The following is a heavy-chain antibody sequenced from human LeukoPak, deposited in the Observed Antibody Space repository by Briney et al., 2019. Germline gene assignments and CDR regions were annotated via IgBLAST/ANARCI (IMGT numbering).Heavy chain of an antibody. CDR3: TGATPFDY. D-gene: IGHD1-26*01. CDR2: IRSEANSYAT. CDR1: GFTFSGSA. J-gene: IGHJ4*02. V-gene: IGHV3-73*01. Sequence: GGSLRLSCAASGFTFSGSAMHWVRQASGKGLEWVGRIRSEANSYATAYAASVKGRFTISRDDSKNTAYLQMNSLKTEDTAVYYCTGATPFDYWGQGTLVTVSS.